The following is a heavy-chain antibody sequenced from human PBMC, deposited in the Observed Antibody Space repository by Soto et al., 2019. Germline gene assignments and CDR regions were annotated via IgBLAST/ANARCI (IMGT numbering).Heavy chain of an antibody. CDR3: ARHREGYCTNGVCYLYYYYYGMDV. Sequence: HGESLKISCKGSGYSFTSYWISWVRQMPGKGLEWMGRIDPSDSYTNYSPSFQGHVTISADKSISTAYLQWSSLKASDTAMYYCARHREGYCTNGVCYLYYYYYGMDVWGQGTTVTVSS. D-gene: IGHD2-8*01. V-gene: IGHV5-10-1*01. J-gene: IGHJ6*02. CDR2: IDPSDSYT. CDR1: GYSFTSYW.